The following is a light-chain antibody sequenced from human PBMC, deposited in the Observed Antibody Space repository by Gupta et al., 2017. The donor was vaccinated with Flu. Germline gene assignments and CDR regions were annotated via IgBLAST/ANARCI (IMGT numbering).Light chain of an antibody. CDR2: GAS. Sequence: PTLPSSPGENTTPSSGGGKTVNNSYLDWYQQKPGKAPSLLIYGASRWEAGIPDRFTGSGSGTDFTLAISNVEPEDFAVYFCQQNGNSPPTFGGGTNVDIK. CDR3: QQNGNSPPT. V-gene: IGKV3D-20*01. J-gene: IGKJ4*01. CDR1: KTVNNSY.